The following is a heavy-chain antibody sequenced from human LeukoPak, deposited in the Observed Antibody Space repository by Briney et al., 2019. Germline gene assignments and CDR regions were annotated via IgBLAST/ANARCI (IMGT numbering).Heavy chain of an antibody. V-gene: IGHV1-8*01. D-gene: IGHD3-3*01. J-gene: IGHJ6*02. CDR2: MNPNSGNT. CDR3: ARGAYPLRFLEWLSYYYGMDV. CDR1: GYTFTSYD. Sequence: ASVKVPCQASGYTFTSYDINWERQATGQGLEWMGWMNPNSGNTGYAQKFQGRVTMTRNTSISTAYMELSSLRSEDTAVYYCARGAYPLRFLEWLSYYYGMDVWGQGTTVTVSS.